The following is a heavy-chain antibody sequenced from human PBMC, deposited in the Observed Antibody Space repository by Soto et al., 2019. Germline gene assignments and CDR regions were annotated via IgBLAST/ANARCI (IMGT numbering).Heavy chain of an antibody. Sequence: SETLSLTCTVSGGSISSGDYYWSWIRQPPGKGLEWIGYIYYSGSTYYNPSLKNRVNISVDTSKNKISLKLSSVTAADTAVYYCARDDSNWFDPWGQGTLVTVSS. J-gene: IGHJ5*02. D-gene: IGHD2-21*02. CDR3: ARDDSNWFDP. CDR2: IYYSGST. CDR1: GGSISSGDYY. V-gene: IGHV4-30-4*01.